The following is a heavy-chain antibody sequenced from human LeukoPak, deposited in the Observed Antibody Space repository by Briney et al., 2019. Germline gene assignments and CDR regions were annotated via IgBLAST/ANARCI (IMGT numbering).Heavy chain of an antibody. Sequence: GGSLRLSCAASGFSFDGYAMHWVRQAPGKGLEWVSTISSNSGTIRYADSVKGRLTISRDNAKNSLYLQMNSLGPEDTALYYCARFSPSNTFDIWGQGTMVTVSS. CDR3: ARFSPSNTFDI. CDR2: ISSNSGTI. CDR1: GFSFDGYA. D-gene: IGHD3-3*01. V-gene: IGHV3-9*01. J-gene: IGHJ3*02.